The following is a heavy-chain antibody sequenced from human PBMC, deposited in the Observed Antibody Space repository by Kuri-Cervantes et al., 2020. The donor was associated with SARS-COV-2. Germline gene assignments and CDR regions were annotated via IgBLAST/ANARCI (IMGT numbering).Heavy chain of an antibody. CDR3: AREGGSGSYYDHYYYYYYMDV. CDR1: GFTFSSSW. CDR2: IKCDGSEK. D-gene: IGHD3-10*01. J-gene: IGHJ6*03. Sequence: GGSLRLSCTASGFTFSSSWMHWVCQAPEKGLERVADIKCDGSEKYYVDSVKGRFTISRDNAKNSLYLQMNSLRAEDTAVYYCAREGGSGSYYDHYYYYYYMDVWGKGTTVTVSS. V-gene: IGHV3-52*01.